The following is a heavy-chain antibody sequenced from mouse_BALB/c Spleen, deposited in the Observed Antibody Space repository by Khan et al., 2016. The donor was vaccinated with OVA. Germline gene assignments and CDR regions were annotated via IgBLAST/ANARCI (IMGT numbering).Heavy chain of an antibody. CDR2: IGPVSSNT. CDR1: GYTFTSYW. Sequence: DLIKPGTSVKLSCKASGYTFTSYWINWIKQSPGQSLEWIGCIGPVSSNTTNNEIFKGMAALTVDTSSSTAYIHLRNLTSEDSAVYDCTRDGYVDCMTYWGQGTLVTVSA. V-gene: IGHV1S41*01. J-gene: IGHJ3*01. CDR3: TRDGYVDCMTY. D-gene: IGHD2-2*01.